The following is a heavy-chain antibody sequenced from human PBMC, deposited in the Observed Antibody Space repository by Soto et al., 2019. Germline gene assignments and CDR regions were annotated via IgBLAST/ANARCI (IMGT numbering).Heavy chain of an antibody. J-gene: IGHJ5*02. D-gene: IGHD2-15*01. CDR1: GYTFTGYY. Sequence: GASVKVSCKASGYTFTGYYMHWVRQAPGQGLVWMGWINPNSGGTNYAQKFQGRVTMTRDTSISTAYMELSRLRSDDTAVYYCARDNLYCSGGSCYPPGNWFDPWGQGTLVTVSS. V-gene: IGHV1-2*02. CDR2: INPNSGGT. CDR3: ARDNLYCSGGSCYPPGNWFDP.